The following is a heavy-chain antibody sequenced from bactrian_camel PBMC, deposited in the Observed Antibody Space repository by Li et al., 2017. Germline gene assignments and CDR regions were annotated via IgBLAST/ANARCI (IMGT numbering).Heavy chain of an antibody. J-gene: IGHJ4*01. CDR2: IDRDGST. D-gene: IGHD7*01. CDR1: GFYPSRGC. CDR3: AAQGGTWSSCLMAAYTY. Sequence: QVQLVESGGGSVQAGGSLRLSCVVIGFYPSRGCMGWFRQAPGKERERVAAIDRDGSTTYADIAKGRFIISQDNAKNTLYLQMNSPKPEDTAMYYCAAQGGTWSSCLMAAYTYWSQGTQVTVS. V-gene: IGHV3S57*01.